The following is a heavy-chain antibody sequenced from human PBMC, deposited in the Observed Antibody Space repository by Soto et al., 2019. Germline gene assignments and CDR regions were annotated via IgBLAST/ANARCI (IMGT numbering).Heavy chain of an antibody. J-gene: IGHJ1*01. CDR3: ARPANCRGGSCYSGPTYFQH. D-gene: IGHD2-15*01. Sequence: QVQLVESGGGVVQPGGSLRLSCAASGFVLSGYAMHWVRQAPGKGLEWVAVISFDGKKSYYADSVKGRFAISRDTSQNTVVLQMNILRPADTAAYYCARPANCRGGSCYSGPTYFQHWGQGALVPVCS. V-gene: IGHV3-30*09. CDR2: ISFDGKKS. CDR1: GFVLSGYA.